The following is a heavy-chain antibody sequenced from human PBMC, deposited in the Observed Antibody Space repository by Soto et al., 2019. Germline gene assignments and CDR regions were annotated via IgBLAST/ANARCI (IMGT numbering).Heavy chain of an antibody. D-gene: IGHD3-10*01. J-gene: IGHJ4*02. CDR1: GGSISSSNYY. V-gene: IGHV4-39*01. CDR2: IYYSGGT. Sequence: QLQLQESGPGLVKPSETLSLTCTVSGGSISSSNYYWGWIRQPPGKGLEWIASIYYSGGTYYNPSLKSRVTISVDTSKNQFSLKLSSVTAADTAVYYCARRNYGSGSYPSYFDYWGQGTLVTVSS. CDR3: ARRNYGSGSYPSYFDY.